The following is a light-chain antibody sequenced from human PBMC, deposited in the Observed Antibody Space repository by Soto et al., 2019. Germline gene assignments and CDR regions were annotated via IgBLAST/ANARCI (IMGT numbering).Light chain of an antibody. CDR3: QQYNSWPPLT. CDR1: QTVSTN. Sequence: EIVMTQSPDTLSVSPGDRATLSCRASQTVSTNLAWYQQKPGQAPRLLIYGASTSATGVPDRFSGSGSRTEFTLTISSLQSEDFAVYYCQQYNSWPPLTFGQGTKVEIK. V-gene: IGKV3-15*01. J-gene: IGKJ1*01. CDR2: GAS.